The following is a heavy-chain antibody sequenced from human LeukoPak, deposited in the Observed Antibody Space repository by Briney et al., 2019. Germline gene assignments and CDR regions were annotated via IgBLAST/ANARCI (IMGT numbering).Heavy chain of an antibody. V-gene: IGHV4-61*05. Sequence: PSETLSLTCTVSGGSISSSSYYWGWIRQPPGKGLEWIGYFYSIGTTNYNPSLESRVTISVDTSKSQFSLTLRSVTAADTAVYYCARGRASYDSSGFRLWGQGTLVTVSS. CDR1: GGSISSSSYY. J-gene: IGHJ4*02. CDR2: FYSIGTT. D-gene: IGHD3-22*01. CDR3: ARGRASYDSSGFRL.